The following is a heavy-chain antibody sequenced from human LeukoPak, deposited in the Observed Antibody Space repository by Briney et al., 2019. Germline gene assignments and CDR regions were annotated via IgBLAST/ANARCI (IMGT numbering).Heavy chain of an antibody. V-gene: IGHV1-3*01. Sequence: ASVKVSCKASGYTFTSYAMHWVRQAPGQRLEWMGWINVGNGNTKYSQKFQGRVTITRDTSASTAYMELSSLRSEDTAVYYCARDSVVRGVIGYYYYGMDVWGQGTTVTVSS. J-gene: IGHJ6*02. CDR1: GYTFTSYA. CDR2: INVGNGNT. CDR3: ARDSVVRGVIGYYYYGMDV. D-gene: IGHD3-10*01.